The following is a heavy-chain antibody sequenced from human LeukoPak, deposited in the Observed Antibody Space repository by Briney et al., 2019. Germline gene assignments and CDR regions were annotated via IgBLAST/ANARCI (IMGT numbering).Heavy chain of an antibody. D-gene: IGHD6-19*01. Sequence: GGSLRLSCAASGFTVSSNYMSWVRQAPGKGLEWVSIIYSGGSTYYADSVKGRFTISRDNSKNTLYLQMNSLRAEDTAVYYCASDSSGWYAFDIWGQGTMVTVSS. V-gene: IGHV3-53*01. CDR1: GFTVSSNY. CDR3: ASDSSGWYAFDI. CDR2: IYSGGST. J-gene: IGHJ3*02.